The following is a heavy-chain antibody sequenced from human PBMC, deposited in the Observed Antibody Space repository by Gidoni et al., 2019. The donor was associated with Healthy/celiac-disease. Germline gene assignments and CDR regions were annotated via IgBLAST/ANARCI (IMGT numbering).Heavy chain of an antibody. V-gene: IGHV3-9*01. D-gene: IGHD6-13*01. CDR1: GFTFDDYA. CDR2: ISWNSGSI. J-gene: IGHJ4*02. CDR3: AKGRSSSWYLDY. Sequence: EVQLVESGGCLVQPGRSLSLSCAASGFTFDDYAMHWVRQAPGKGLEWVSGISWNSGSIGYADSVKGRFTISRDNAKNSLYLQMNSLRAEDTALYYCAKGRSSSWYLDYWGQGTLVTVSS.